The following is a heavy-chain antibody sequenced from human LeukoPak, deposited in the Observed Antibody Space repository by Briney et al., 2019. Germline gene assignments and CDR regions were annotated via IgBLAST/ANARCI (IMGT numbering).Heavy chain of an antibody. Sequence: PSETLSLTCTVSGGSISSSSYYWGWIRQPPGKGLEWIGSIYYSGSTYYNPSLKSRVAISVDTSKNQFSLKLSSVTAADTAVYYCARARSDYYDSSGYSYYFDYWGQGTLVTVSS. CDR1: GGSISSSSYY. CDR3: ARARSDYYDSSGYSYYFDY. J-gene: IGHJ4*02. V-gene: IGHV4-39*07. D-gene: IGHD3-22*01. CDR2: IYYSGST.